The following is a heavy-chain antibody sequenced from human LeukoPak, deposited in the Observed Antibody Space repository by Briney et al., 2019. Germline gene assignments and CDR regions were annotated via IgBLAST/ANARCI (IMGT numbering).Heavy chain of an antibody. V-gene: IGHV4-30-2*01. CDR1: GGFISSGGYS. CDR2: IYHSGTT. Sequence: PSETLSLTCIVSGGFISSGGYSWSWIRQPPGKGLEWIGYIYHSGTTYYTPSLKTRVSMSVDKSKNQFSLNLYSVTAADTAVYYCAKGQPYFYAMDVWGQGTTVTVSS. CDR3: AKGQPYFYAMDV. J-gene: IGHJ6*02.